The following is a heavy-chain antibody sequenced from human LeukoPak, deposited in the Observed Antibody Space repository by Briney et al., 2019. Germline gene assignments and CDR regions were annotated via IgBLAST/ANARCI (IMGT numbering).Heavy chain of an antibody. J-gene: IGHJ4*02. Sequence: PSETLSLTCAVCGGSFSGYYWSWIRQPPGKGLEWIGEINHSGSTNYNPSLKSRVTISVDTSKNQFSLKLSSVTAADTAVYYCARFGSGWYYFDHWGQGTLVTVSS. CDR1: GGSFSGYY. CDR2: INHSGST. V-gene: IGHV4-34*01. D-gene: IGHD6-19*01. CDR3: ARFGSGWYYFDH.